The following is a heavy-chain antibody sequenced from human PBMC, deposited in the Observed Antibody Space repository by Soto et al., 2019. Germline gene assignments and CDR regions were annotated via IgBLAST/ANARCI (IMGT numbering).Heavy chain of an antibody. CDR2: ITSSGSYV. CDR1: GFTFSRNT. D-gene: IGHD3-3*02. J-gene: IGHJ6*02. V-gene: IGHV3-21*01. CDR3: VKDEGIEAMDV. Sequence: GGSLRLSWVTSGFTFSRNTMNWVRQAPGKGLEWVASITSSGSYVYYADPVKGRFSPSRDNAKNSLSLQMDSLRPDDTAIYFCVKDEGIEAMDVWGQGTTVTVSS.